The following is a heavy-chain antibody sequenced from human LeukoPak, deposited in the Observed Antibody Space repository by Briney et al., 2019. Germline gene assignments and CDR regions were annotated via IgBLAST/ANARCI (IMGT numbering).Heavy chain of an antibody. CDR1: GFTFSDYS. V-gene: IGHV3-48*04. J-gene: IGHJ3*02. D-gene: IGHD2-15*01. Sequence: GGSLRLSCAASGFTFSDYSMNWVRQAPGKGLEWVSYISGSGRTTYYADSVKGRFTISRDNAKNSLCLQMNSLRAEDTAVYYCARGGWNAFDIWGQGTMATVSS. CDR3: ARGGWNAFDI. CDR2: ISGSGRTT.